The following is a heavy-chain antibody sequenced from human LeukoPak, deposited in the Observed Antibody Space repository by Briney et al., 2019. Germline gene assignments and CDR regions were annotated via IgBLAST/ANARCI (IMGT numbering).Heavy chain of an antibody. D-gene: IGHD6-19*01. CDR3: AKDRGSGWIKFDY. Sequence: GSLRLSCAASGFTFSSYAMSWVRQAPGKGLEWVSAISGSGGSTYYADSVKGRFTISRDNSKNTLYLQMNSLRAEDTAVYHCAKDRGSGWIKFDYWGQGTLVTVSS. CDR2: ISGSGGST. J-gene: IGHJ4*02. CDR1: GFTFSSYA. V-gene: IGHV3-23*01.